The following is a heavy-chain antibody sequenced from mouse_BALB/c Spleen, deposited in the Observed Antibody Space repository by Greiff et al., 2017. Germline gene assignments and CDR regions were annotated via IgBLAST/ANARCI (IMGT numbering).Heavy chain of an antibody. CDR3: ARYYDYDGGAMDY. D-gene: IGHD2-4*01. V-gene: IGHV3-6*02. Sequence: DVKLQESGPGLVKPSQSLSLTCSVTGYSITSGYYWNWIRQFPGNKLEWMGYISYDGSNNYNPSLKNRISITRDTSKNQFFLKLNSVTTEDTATYYCARYYDYDGGAMDYWGQGTSVTVSS. CDR2: ISYDGSN. CDR1: GYSITSGYY. J-gene: IGHJ4*01.